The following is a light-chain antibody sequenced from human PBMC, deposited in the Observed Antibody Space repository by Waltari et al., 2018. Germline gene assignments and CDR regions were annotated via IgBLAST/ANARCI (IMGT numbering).Light chain of an antibody. V-gene: IGLV2-23*02. CDR3: CAFAVGDTYV. Sequence: QSALSQPASVSASFGQSITLSCTGTTSDVVYSDTASWYQHHPGKAPKFIIYDVSKRPSGVPNRFSGSKYGKRASLTISGLQPDDEAVYYCCAFAVGDTYVFGSGTNVTV. CDR2: DVS. CDR1: TSDVVYSDT. J-gene: IGLJ1*01.